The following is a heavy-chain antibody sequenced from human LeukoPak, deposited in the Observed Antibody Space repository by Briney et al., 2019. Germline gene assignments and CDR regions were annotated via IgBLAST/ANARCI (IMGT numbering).Heavy chain of an antibody. CDR2: INHSGST. J-gene: IGHJ4*02. CDR3: ARTQRWLQLRNLFDY. Sequence: SETLFLTCAIYGGYFSGYYWSWIRQPPAKGLEWIGEINHSGSTNYNPSHKRRVTISVDTSKNQFSLKLSSVTAADTAVYYCARTQRWLQLRNLFDYWGQGTLVTVSS. D-gene: IGHD5-24*01. CDR1: GGYFSGYY. V-gene: IGHV4-34*01.